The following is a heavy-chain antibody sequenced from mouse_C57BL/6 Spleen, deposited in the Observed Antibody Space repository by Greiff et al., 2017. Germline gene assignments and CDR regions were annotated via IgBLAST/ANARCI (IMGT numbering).Heavy chain of an antibody. Sequence: QVQLKQPGAELVMPGASVKLSCKASGYTFTSYWMHWVKQRPGQGLEWIGEIDPSDSYTNYNQKFKGKSTLTVDKSSSTAYMQLSSLTSEDSAVYYCARGRDYYGSSYWYFDVWGTGTTVTVSS. D-gene: IGHD1-1*01. CDR2: IDPSDSYT. V-gene: IGHV1-69*01. CDR1: GYTFTSYW. J-gene: IGHJ1*03. CDR3: ARGRDYYGSSYWYFDV.